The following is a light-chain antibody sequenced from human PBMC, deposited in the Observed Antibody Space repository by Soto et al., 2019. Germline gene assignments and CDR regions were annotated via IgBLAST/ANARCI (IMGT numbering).Light chain of an antibody. CDR2: EAA. CDR1: QYIHNY. V-gene: IGKV1-5*03. CDR3: QQSNNYPWT. Sequence: DIQMTQSPSTLSASVGDRVTITCRASQYIHNYLAWYQQKPGEAPKLLIYEAANLESGVPSRFSGSGTGTEFTFTISSLQPDDFATYYCQQSNNYPWTFGQGTRVEI. J-gene: IGKJ1*01.